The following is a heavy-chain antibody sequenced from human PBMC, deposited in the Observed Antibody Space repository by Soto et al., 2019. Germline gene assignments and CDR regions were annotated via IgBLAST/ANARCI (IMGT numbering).Heavy chain of an antibody. Sequence: ASVKVSCKASGYTFTGYYMHWVRQAPGQGLEWMGWINPNSGGTNYAQKFQGWVTMTRDTSISTAYMELSRLRSDDTAVYYCARAPSHRALIFDYWGQGTLVTVSS. J-gene: IGHJ4*02. CDR1: GYTFTGYY. V-gene: IGHV1-2*04. D-gene: IGHD2-8*01. CDR2: INPNSGGT. CDR3: ARAPSHRALIFDY.